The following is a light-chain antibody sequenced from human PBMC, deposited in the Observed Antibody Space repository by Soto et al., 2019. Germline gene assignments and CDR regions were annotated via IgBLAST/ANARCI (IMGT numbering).Light chain of an antibody. CDR3: QQYHKLPLT. V-gene: IGKV3-15*01. CDR2: TTS. J-gene: IGKJ1*01. Sequence: EIVMTQSPATLSVSPGERAILSCRASQSVTSNLAWYQQKTGQAPRLLIYTTSTRATGIPARFSGSGSQTEFTLTISSLQSEDFAVYYCQQYHKLPLTFGQGTKVEIK. CDR1: QSVTSN.